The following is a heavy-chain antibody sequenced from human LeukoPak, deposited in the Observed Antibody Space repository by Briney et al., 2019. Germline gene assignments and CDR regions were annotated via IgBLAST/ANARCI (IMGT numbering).Heavy chain of an antibody. CDR3: AKDRVKQWLVRGYYFDY. CDR1: GFIFSNYA. Sequence: GGSLRLSCAASGFIFSNYAMSWVRQAAGKGLEWVSIIGHSGGSIYYAGSVKGRFTISRDNSKNTLYLQMNSLRAEDTAVYYCAKDRVKQWLVRGYYFDYWGQGTLVTVSS. V-gene: IGHV3-23*01. CDR2: IGHSGGSI. D-gene: IGHD6-19*01. J-gene: IGHJ4*02.